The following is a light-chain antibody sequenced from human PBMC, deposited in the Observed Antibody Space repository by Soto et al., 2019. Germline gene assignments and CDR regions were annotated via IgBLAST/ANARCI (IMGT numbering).Light chain of an antibody. CDR1: QSIRSY. Sequence: DIQMTQSPSSLSASVGDRVTITCRASQSIRSYLNWYQQKPGKAPKLLIYTASSLQSGVPSRFSGSGFGTAFILTISSLQPKDVATYYCLQCYSTPPTFGQGTKVEIK. CDR2: TAS. J-gene: IGKJ1*01. V-gene: IGKV1-39*01. CDR3: LQCYSTPPT.